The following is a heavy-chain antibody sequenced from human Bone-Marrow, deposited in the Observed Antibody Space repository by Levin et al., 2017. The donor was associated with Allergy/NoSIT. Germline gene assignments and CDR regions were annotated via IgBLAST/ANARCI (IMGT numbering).Heavy chain of an antibody. CDR1: GYTFTGYY. J-gene: IGHJ3*02. CDR3: VRDTQTGDHDAFDI. Sequence: GESLKISCKTSGYTFTGYYMHWVRQVPGQGLEWMGWNNPNTGGTKYAQKFQGRVTMTRDTSISTAYMELSGLISDDTAVYYCVRDTQTGDHDAFDIWGQGTMVTVSS. D-gene: IGHD1-1*01. CDR2: NNPNTGGT. V-gene: IGHV1-2*02.